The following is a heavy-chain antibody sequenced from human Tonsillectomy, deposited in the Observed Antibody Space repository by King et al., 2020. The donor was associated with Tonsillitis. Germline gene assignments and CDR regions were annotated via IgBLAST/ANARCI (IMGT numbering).Heavy chain of an antibody. CDR1: GFTFSSYS. D-gene: IGHD3-10*01. V-gene: IGHV3-30*04. Sequence: QVQLVESGGGVVQPGRSLRLSCAASGFTFSSYSMHWVRQAPGKGLEWVAVISYDGNNEYYADSVKGRFTISRDNSKNTLYLQMNSLRAEDAAVYYCARERRGSGTYGEDWFDPWGQGTLVTVSS. CDR3: ARERRGSGTYGEDWFDP. CDR2: ISYDGNNE. J-gene: IGHJ5*02.